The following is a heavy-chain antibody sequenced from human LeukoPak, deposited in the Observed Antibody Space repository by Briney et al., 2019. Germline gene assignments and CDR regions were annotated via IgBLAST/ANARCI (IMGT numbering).Heavy chain of an antibody. V-gene: IGHV1-18*01. CDR2: ISAYNGNT. CDR1: GYTFSSSG. J-gene: IGHJ3*02. Sequence: ASVTVSCKATGYTFSSSGISWVRQAPGQGLEWVGWISAYNGNTDYAQKFQGRVTMTTDRPTSTGYMELRSLRSDDTAVYCCARDRSHGDASDIWGQGTMVIVSS. CDR3: ARDRSHGDASDI.